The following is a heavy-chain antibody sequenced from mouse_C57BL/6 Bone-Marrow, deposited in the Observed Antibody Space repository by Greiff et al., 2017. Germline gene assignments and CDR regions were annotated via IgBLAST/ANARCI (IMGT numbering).Heavy chain of an antibody. D-gene: IGHD1-1*01. Sequence: QVQLKQSGAELARPGASVKMSCKASGYTFTSYTMHWVKQRPGQGLEWIGYINPSSGYTKYNQKFKDKATLTADKSSSTAYMQLSSLTSEDSAVYYWARRNYYYAMDYWGQGTSVTVSS. J-gene: IGHJ4*01. CDR1: GYTFTSYT. CDR2: INPSSGYT. V-gene: IGHV1-4*01. CDR3: ARRNYYYAMDY.